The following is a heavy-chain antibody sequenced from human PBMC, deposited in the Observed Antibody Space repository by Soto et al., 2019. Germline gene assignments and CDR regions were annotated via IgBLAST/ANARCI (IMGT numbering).Heavy chain of an antibody. Sequence: GGSLRLSCATSEFSISTFEMSWVRQAPGGWLKWFSFISDDSSRTXXADAVKGRXTISRYNSKDTXYLQRXNLTAEDPAVYACVKGGWLDLWGQRTMVIVSS. D-gene: IGHD3-16*01. CDR2: ISDDSSRT. V-gene: IGHV3-23*01. CDR3: VKGGWLDL. CDR1: EFSISTFE. J-gene: IGHJ5*01.